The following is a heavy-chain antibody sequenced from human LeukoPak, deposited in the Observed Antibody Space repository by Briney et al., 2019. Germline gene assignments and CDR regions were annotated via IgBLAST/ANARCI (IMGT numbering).Heavy chain of an antibody. CDR3: ARVVGITFHYYMDV. Sequence: PGGSLRLSCTASGFTFDVYGMSWVRQAPGKGLEWVSGINWNGGSTGYADSVKGRFTISRDNAKNSLYLQMNSLRAEDTALYYCARVVGITFHYYMDVWGKGTTVTVSS. CDR1: GFTFDVYG. CDR2: INWNGGST. V-gene: IGHV3-20*04. D-gene: IGHD1-20*01. J-gene: IGHJ6*03.